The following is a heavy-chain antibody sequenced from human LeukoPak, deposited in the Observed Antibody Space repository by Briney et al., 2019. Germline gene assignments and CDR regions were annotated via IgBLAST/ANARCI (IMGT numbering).Heavy chain of an antibody. J-gene: IGHJ4*02. CDR1: GYTFTSYY. Sequence: ASVKVSCKASGYTFTSYYMHGVRQAPGQGLEWMGIINPSGGSTSYAQKFQGRVTMTRDMSTSTVYMELSSLRSEDTAVYYCARGRYCSGGSCYSDYWGQGTLVTVSS. D-gene: IGHD2-15*01. CDR2: INPSGGST. CDR3: ARGRYCSGGSCYSDY. V-gene: IGHV1-46*01.